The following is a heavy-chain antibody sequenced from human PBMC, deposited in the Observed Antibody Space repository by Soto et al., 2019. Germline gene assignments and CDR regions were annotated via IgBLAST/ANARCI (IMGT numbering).Heavy chain of an antibody. V-gene: IGHV1-18*01. CDR2: ISAYNGNT. J-gene: IGHJ4*02. CDR1: VYTFTSYG. CDR3: ATGAATNEQWLVNFDY. D-gene: IGHD6-19*01. Sequence: GASVKVSCKASVYTFTSYGISWVRQAPGQGLEWMGWISAYNGNTIYAQKFQGRVTMTEDTSTDTAYMELSSLRSEDTAVYYCATGAATNEQWLVNFDYWGQGTLVTVSS.